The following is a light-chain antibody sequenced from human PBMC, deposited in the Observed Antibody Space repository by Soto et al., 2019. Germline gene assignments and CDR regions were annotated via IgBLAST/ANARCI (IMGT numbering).Light chain of an antibody. CDR3: GSYTSSGTLI. V-gene: IGLV2-14*01. CDR2: DVS. J-gene: IGLJ2*01. Sequence: QSALTQSASVSGSPGQSITISCAGTSSDIGGYDYVSWYQQHPGKAPKLMIYDVSNRPSGVSNRFSGSKSGNTASLTISGLQAEDEADYYCGSYTSSGTLIFGGGTKLTVL. CDR1: SSDIGGYDY.